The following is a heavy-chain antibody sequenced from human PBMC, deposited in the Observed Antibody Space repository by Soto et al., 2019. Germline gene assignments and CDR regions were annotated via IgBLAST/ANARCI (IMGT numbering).Heavy chain of an antibody. CDR1: GFTFSSYG. Sequence: QVQLVESGGGVVQPGRSLRLSCAASGFTFSSYGMHWVRQAPGKGLEWVAVIWYDGSNKYYADSVKGRFTISRDNSKNTLYLQMNSLRAEDTAVYYCARDMRKQQLANYGMDVLGQGTTVTVSS. J-gene: IGHJ6*02. V-gene: IGHV3-33*01. D-gene: IGHD6-13*01. CDR2: IWYDGSNK. CDR3: ARDMRKQQLANYGMDV.